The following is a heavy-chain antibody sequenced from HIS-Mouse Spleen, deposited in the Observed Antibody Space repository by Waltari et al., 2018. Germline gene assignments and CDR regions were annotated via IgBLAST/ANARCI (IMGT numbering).Heavy chain of an antibody. Sequence: QVQLQESGPGLVKPSDTLSLTCAVSGYSISSSNWWGWIRQPPGKGLEWIGYIYYSRGTYDNPSLKSRGTMSVDTSKNQFSLKLSSVTAVDTAVYYCARTVDGSGAPFFDYWGQGTLVTVSS. CDR3: ARTVDGSGAPFFDY. J-gene: IGHJ4*02. CDR2: IYYSRGT. V-gene: IGHV4-28*01. CDR1: GYSISSSNW. D-gene: IGHD3-10*01.